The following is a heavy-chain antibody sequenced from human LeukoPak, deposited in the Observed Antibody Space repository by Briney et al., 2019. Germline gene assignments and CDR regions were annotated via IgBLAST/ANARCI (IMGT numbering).Heavy chain of an antibody. CDR1: GDSISSGSYY. CDR3: VRDMNTVTTCYLQY. CDR2: IHTSGNT. V-gene: IGHV4-61*02. D-gene: IGHD4-11*01. J-gene: IGHJ1*01. Sequence: SQTLSLTCIVSGDSISSGSYYWTWLRQPAGKGLEWIGRIHTSGNTNYSPSLKSRVTISRDTSKNQFSLRLTSVTAADTAVYYCVRDMNTVTTCYLQYWGQGTLVTVSS.